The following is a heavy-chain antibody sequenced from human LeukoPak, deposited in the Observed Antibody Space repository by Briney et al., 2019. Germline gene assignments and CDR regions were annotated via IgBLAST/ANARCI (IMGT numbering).Heavy chain of an antibody. Sequence: PSETLSLTCSVSGDSIRSYYWSWIRQPAGKGLEWIGRIYSSGSTNYNPSLKSRGTMSVDTSKNQVSLKLTSVTAADTAVYYCARESGSYSLIEYWGQGTLVTVSS. CDR2: IYSSGST. CDR1: GDSIRSYY. V-gene: IGHV4-4*07. J-gene: IGHJ4*02. D-gene: IGHD1-26*01. CDR3: ARESGSYSLIEY.